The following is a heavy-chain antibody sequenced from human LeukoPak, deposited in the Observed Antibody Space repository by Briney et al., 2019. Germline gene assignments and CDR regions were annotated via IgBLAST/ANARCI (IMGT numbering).Heavy chain of an antibody. V-gene: IGHV3-23*01. CDR3: AKDIELFMS. D-gene: IGHD1-26*01. CDR1: GFTFGNSA. J-gene: IGHJ5*02. CDR2: LSHGGTRT. Sequence: PGGSLRLSCAASGFTFGNSAMSWVRQAPGKGLEWVSGLSHGGTRTFYAASVKGRFTISRDDSNSTLFLQMDNLRVEDTATYYCAKDIELFMSWGQGTLVIVSS.